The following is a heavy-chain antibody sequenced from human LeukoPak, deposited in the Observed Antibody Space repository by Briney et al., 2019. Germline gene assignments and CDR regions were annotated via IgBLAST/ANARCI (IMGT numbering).Heavy chain of an antibody. CDR2: IYFSGGT. CDR3: ASFYCSGGSCYQYYYYYYMDV. J-gene: IGHJ6*03. V-gene: IGHV4-39*01. CDR1: GDSISSSNCY. Sequence: PSETLSLTCTVSGDSISSSNCYWGWIRQPPGKGLEWIGSIYFSGGTYSNPSLKSRVTISVDTSKNQFSLKLSSVTAADTAVYYCASFYCSGGSCYQYYYYYYMDVWGKGTTVTISS. D-gene: IGHD2-15*01.